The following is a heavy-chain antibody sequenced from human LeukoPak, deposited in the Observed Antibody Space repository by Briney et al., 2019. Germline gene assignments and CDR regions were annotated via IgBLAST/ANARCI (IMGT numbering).Heavy chain of an antibody. CDR3: ARVYYDSSGYSDY. CDR1: GYTFTSYA. CDR2: INPNSGGT. V-gene: IGHV1-2*02. D-gene: IGHD3-22*01. J-gene: IGHJ4*02. Sequence: GASVKVSCKAFGYTFTSYAMHWVRQAPGQRLEWMGWINPNSGGTNYAQKFQGRVTMTRDTSISTAYMELSRLRSDDTAVYYCARVYYDSSGYSDYWGQGTLVTVPS.